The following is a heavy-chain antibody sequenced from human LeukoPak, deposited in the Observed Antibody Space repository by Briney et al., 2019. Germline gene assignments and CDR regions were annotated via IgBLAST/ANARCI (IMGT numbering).Heavy chain of an antibody. CDR2: NSHSGDS. J-gene: IGHJ4*02. CDR3: ARGGASSRYFGS. V-gene: IGHV4-59*01. CDR1: SGSIGTDF. D-gene: IGHD1-26*01. Sequence: PSETLSLTCTVSSGSIGTDFWSWIRQPPGKGLEWIGFNSHSGDSNYNPSLKSRVTISVDSSKDQFSLKMTSVTAADTAVYYCARGGASSRYFGSWGQGTLVTVSS.